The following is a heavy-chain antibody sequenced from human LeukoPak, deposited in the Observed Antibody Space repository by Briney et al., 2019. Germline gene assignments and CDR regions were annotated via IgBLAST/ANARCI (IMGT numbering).Heavy chain of an antibody. CDR2: ISYDGSNK. CDR3: ATIAAAGTIFDY. V-gene: IGHV3-30-3*01. Sequence: GGSLRLSCAASGFTFSSYAMHWVRQAPGKRLEWVAVISYDGSNKYYADSVKGRFTISRDNSKNTLYLQMNSLRAEDTAVYYCATIAAAGTIFDYWGQGTLVTVSS. J-gene: IGHJ4*02. D-gene: IGHD6-13*01. CDR1: GFTFSSYA.